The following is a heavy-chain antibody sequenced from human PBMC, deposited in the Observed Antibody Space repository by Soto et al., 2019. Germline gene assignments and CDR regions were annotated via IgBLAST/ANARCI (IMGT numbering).Heavy chain of an antibody. D-gene: IGHD3-3*01. V-gene: IGHV3-23*01. CDR3: AKASYYDFWSGDNGFDP. CDR2: ISGSGDTS. CDR1: GFTFSTYA. Sequence: EVQLLESGVGLVQPGGSLRLSCAASGFTFSTYAMSWVRQAPGKGLEWVSAISGSGDTSYSADSVKGRFTISRDKSKNTLYLQMNSLRAEDTAVYYCAKASYYDFWSGDNGFDPWGQGTLVTVSS. J-gene: IGHJ5*02.